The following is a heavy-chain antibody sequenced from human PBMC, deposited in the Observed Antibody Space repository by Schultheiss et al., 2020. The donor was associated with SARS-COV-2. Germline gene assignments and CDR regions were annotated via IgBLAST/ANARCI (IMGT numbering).Heavy chain of an antibody. CDR2: VSQAGST. Sequence: SETLSLTCAVSGYSISSGYYWGWIRQPPGKGLEWIGEVSQAGSTKYNPSLKSRVTISVDTSKNQFSLKLSSVTAADTAVYYCAVDSSGYLDAFDIWGQGTMVTVSS. V-gene: IGHV4-38-2*01. CDR3: AVDSSGYLDAFDI. D-gene: IGHD3-22*01. J-gene: IGHJ3*02. CDR1: GYSISSGYY.